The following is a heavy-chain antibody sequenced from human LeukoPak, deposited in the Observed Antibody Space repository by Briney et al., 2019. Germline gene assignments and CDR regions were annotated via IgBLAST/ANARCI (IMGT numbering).Heavy chain of an antibody. V-gene: IGHV3-30-3*01. CDR1: GFTFSSYV. D-gene: IGHD3-22*01. CDR3: ARGTPDYDSSGYFSPPFDY. CDR2: MSYDGSNK. J-gene: IGHJ4*02. Sequence: GGSLRLSCVASGFTFSSYVMHWVRQAPGKGLEWVAVMSYDGSNKYYADSVKGRFTISRDNSKDTLYLQMNSLRAEDTAVYYCARGTPDYDSSGYFSPPFDYWGQGTLVTVSS.